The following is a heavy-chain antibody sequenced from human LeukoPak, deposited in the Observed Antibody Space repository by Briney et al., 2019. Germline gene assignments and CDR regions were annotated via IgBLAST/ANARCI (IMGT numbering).Heavy chain of an antibody. D-gene: IGHD3-10*01. CDR3: GYYYGSGILQPLGY. Sequence: ASVKVSCKVSGYTFTSYGISWVRQAPGQGLEWMGRIIPILGIANYAQKFQGRVTITADKSTSTAYMELSSLRSEDTAVYYCGYYYGSGILQPLGYWGQGTLVTVSS. CDR1: GYTFTSYG. CDR2: IIPILGIA. J-gene: IGHJ4*02. V-gene: IGHV1-69*04.